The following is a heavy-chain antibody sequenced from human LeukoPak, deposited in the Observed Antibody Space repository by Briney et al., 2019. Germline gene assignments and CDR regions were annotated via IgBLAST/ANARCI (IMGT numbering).Heavy chain of an antibody. V-gene: IGHV3-30*03. CDR1: GFTFSNYW. CDR3: ARELPNYYGSGSPLDY. Sequence: GGSLRLSCAASGFTFSNYWMNWVRQAPGKGLEWVAVISYDGSNKYYADSVKGRFTISRDNSKNTLYLQMNSLRAEDTAVYYCARELPNYYGSGSPLDYWGQGTLVTVSS. CDR2: ISYDGSNK. J-gene: IGHJ4*02. D-gene: IGHD3-10*01.